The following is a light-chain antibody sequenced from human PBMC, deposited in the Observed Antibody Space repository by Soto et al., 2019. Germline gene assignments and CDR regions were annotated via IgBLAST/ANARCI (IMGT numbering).Light chain of an antibody. V-gene: IGKV1-17*01. CDR3: LQHNSYPYT. Sequence: DIQMTQSPSSLSASVGDRVTISCRASQGVRTDLGWYQQKPGKHPQRLIYAASILQSGVPSRFSGSGSGAECTLTSSSLEPDDFATYYCLQHNSYPYTVGQGTKLEIK. J-gene: IGKJ2*01. CDR2: AAS. CDR1: QGVRTD.